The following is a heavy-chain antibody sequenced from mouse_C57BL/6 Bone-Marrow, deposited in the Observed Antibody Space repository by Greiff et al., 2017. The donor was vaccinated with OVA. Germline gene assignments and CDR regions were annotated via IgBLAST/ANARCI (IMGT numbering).Heavy chain of an antibody. Sequence: EVQLVESGPGLVKPSQSLSLTCSVTGYSITSGYYWNWIRQFPGNKREWIGYISYDGSNNYNPSLKNRISITRDTTNNQFFLKLNSVTTEDTATYYCARHLRRGPFDYWGQGTTLTVSS. CDR3: ARHLRRGPFDY. CDR2: ISYDGSN. D-gene: IGHD3-2*02. J-gene: IGHJ2*01. CDR1: GYSITSGYY. V-gene: IGHV3-6*01.